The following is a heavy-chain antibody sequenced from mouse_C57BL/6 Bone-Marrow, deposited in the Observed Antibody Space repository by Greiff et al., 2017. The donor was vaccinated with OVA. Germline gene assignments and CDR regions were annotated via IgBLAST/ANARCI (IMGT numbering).Heavy chain of an antibody. Sequence: EVQLQQSGPVLVKPGASVKMSCKASGYTFTDYYMNWVKQSHGKSLEWIGVINPYNGGTSYNQKFKGKATLTVDKSSSTAYMELNSLTSVDSAVYYCARYYDAMDYWGQGTSVTVSS. J-gene: IGHJ4*01. CDR3: ARYYDAMDY. CDR1: GYTFTDYY. V-gene: IGHV1-19*01. CDR2: INPYNGGT.